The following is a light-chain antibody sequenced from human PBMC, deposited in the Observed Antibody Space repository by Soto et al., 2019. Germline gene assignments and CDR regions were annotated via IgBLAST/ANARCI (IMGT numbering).Light chain of an antibody. CDR1: QNINNY. Sequence: DIQMTQSPSSLSASVGDRVTITWHASQNINNYLNWYQQKPGRAPKLLIYDASNLEAGVPSRFRGSGSGTDFTFTISSLQPEDIATYYCQQYGNLPYTFGPGTKVDIK. V-gene: IGKV1-33*01. J-gene: IGKJ2*01. CDR2: DAS. CDR3: QQYGNLPYT.